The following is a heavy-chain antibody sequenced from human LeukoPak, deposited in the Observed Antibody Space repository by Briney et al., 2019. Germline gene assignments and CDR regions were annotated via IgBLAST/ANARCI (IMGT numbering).Heavy chain of an antibody. CDR2: ISYDGSTK. CDR3: ARGLGPLRLGLFV. V-gene: IGHV3-30*04. J-gene: IGHJ4*02. Sequence: GGSLRLSCAASGFTFSNYSMHWVRQAPGKGLEWVAVISYDGSTKYYADSVKGRFTISRDMSKNTLYLQMNSLTAGDTAVYYCARGLGPLRLGLFVWGQGTLVTVSS. CDR1: GFTFSNYS. D-gene: IGHD3-16*01.